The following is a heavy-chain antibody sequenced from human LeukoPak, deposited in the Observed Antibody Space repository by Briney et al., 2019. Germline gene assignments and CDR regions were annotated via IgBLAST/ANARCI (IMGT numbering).Heavy chain of an antibody. CDR1: GFTFSIYG. V-gene: IGHV3-23*01. CDR2: MSGSGGST. J-gene: IGHJ2*01. Sequence: GGTLRLSCAASGFTFSIYGMSWVRQAPGRGLEWVSAMSGSGGSTYYADSVKGRFTISRDNSKNTLYLQMNSLRAEDTAVYYCAKDGYYDSSAYYYVKYFDLWGRGTLVTVSS. D-gene: IGHD3-22*01. CDR3: AKDGYYDSSAYYYVKYFDL.